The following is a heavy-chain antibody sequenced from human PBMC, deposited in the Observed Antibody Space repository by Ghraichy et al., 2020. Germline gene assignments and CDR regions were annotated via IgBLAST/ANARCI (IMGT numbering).Heavy chain of an antibody. V-gene: IGHV1-18*04. J-gene: IGHJ4*02. CDR2: ISAYNGNT. CDR3: ARGGRYYDSSGYYYGGEYFDY. D-gene: IGHD3-22*01. Sequence: ASVKVSCKASGYTFTSYGISWVRQAPGQGLEWMGWISAYNGNTNYAQKLQGRVTMTTDTSTSTAYMELRSLRSDDTAVYYCARGGRYYDSSGYYYGGEYFDYWGQGTLVTVSS. CDR1: GYTFTSYG.